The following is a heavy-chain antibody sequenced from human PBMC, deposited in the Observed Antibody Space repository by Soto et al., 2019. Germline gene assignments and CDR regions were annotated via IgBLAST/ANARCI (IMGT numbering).Heavy chain of an antibody. CDR1: GGSFSDYY. J-gene: IGHJ5*02. CDR3: ARGQHYSASGSYAS. D-gene: IGHD3-10*01. CDR2: IDQYGTT. V-gene: IGHV4-34*01. Sequence: SETLSLTCAVYGGSFSDYYWSWIRQPPGKALEWIGEIDQYGTTNYNPSLRSRVTISTDTSKKQFSLRLYSVTAADTAVYYCARGQHYSASGSYASWGQGTLVTVSS.